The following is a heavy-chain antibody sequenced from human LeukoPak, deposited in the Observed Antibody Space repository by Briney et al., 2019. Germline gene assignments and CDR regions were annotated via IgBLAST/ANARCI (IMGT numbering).Heavy chain of an antibody. CDR1: GFNFNSYP. CDR2: ISFDGNDK. D-gene: IGHD3-10*01. V-gene: IGHV3-30*04. J-gene: IGHJ4*02. CDR3: ARVLGFGSPPAY. Sequence: GGSLRLSCVASGFNFNSYPMHWVRQAPGKGLEWVGLISFDGNDKSYADSVEGRFTISRDNSKNTLYLQMNSLSAEDTAVYYCARVLGFGSPPAYWGQGTQVFVSS.